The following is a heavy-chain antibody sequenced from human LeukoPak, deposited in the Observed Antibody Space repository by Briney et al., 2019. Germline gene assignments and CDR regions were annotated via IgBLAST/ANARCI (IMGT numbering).Heavy chain of an antibody. CDR3: AAPIGGTYAFDI. CDR1: GGSLSSYY. J-gene: IGHJ3*02. D-gene: IGHD3-16*01. CDR2: IYYSGST. V-gene: IGHV4-59*01. Sequence: SETLSLTCTVSGGSLSSYYWSWIRQPPGKGLEWIGYIYYSGSTNYNPSLKSRVTISVDTSKNQFSLKLSSVTAADTAVYYCAAPIGGTYAFDIWGQGTMVTVSS.